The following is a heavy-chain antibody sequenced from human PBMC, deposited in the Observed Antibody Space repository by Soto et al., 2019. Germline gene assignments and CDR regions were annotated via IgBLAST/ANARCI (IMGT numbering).Heavy chain of an antibody. CDR3: ARGDDCSGGSCYPRYYYYYGMDV. CDR2: IKQDGSEK. D-gene: IGHD2-15*01. CDR1: GFTFSSYW. V-gene: IGHV3-7*03. J-gene: IGHJ6*02. Sequence: HPGGSLRLSCAASGFTFSSYWMSWVRQAPGKGLEWVANIKQDGSEKYYVDSVKGRFTISRDNAKNSLYLQMNSLRAEDTAVYYCARGDDCSGGSCYPRYYYYYGMDVWGQGTAVTVSS.